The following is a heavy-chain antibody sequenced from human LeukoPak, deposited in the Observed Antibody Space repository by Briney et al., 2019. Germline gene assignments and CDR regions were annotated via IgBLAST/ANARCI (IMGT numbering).Heavy chain of an antibody. D-gene: IGHD3-10*01. CDR2: ISGSGGST. CDR1: GFTFSSYA. V-gene: IGHV3-23*01. CDR3: AKDLGLSDGYYSDY. J-gene: IGHJ4*02. Sequence: GGSLRLSCAASGFTFSSYAMSWVRQAPGKGLEWVSAISGSGGSTYYADSVKGRFTISRDNSKNTLYLQMNSLRAEDTAVYYCAKDLGLSDGYYSDYWGQGTLVTVSS.